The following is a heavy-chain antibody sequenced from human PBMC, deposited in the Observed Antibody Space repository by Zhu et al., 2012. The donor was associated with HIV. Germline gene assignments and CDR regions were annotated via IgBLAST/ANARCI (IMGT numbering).Heavy chain of an antibody. Sequence: QVQLQESGPGLVKPSETLSLTCTVSGGSISSHYWSWIRQPPGKGLEWIGYIYYSGSTNYNPSLKSRVTISVDTSKNQFSLKLSSVTAADTAVYYCARAPIDYYGSGRGGFDYWGQGTLVTVSS. CDR1: GGSISSHY. D-gene: IGHD3-10*01. J-gene: IGHJ4*02. CDR3: ARAPIDYYGSGRGGFDY. V-gene: IGHV4-59*11. CDR2: IYYSGST.